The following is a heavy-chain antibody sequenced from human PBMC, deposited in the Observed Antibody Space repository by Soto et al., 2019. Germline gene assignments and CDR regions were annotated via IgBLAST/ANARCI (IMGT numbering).Heavy chain of an antibody. CDR1: GGSVISGNYY. Sequence: SETLSLTCTGSGGSVISGNYYWILLRQPPGKGLEWIGYFYYTGSINYNPSLKSRVTILIDTAQEQFSLTVSSVTATDTAVYYCARHVNLPFAGTGFDSWGRGTLVPGSS. CDR3: ARHVNLPFAGTGFDS. J-gene: IGHJ4*02. V-gene: IGHV4-61*01. CDR2: FYYTGSI. D-gene: IGHD6-13*01.